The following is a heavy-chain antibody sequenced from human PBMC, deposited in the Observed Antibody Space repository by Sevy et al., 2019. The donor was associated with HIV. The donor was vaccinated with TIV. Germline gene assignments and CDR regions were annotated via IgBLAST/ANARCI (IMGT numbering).Heavy chain of an antibody. V-gene: IGHV4-39*01. CDR3: ARHLHFYGIDV. CDR2: ISYSGNT. Sequence: SETLSLTCTVSGGPISSDSFLWGWIRQPPGEGLSWIGSISYSGNTYYDPSLKGRITVDLDTSKKQFSLELTSVTGADTATYYCARHLHFYGIDVWGPGTTVTVSS. J-gene: IGHJ6*02. D-gene: IGHD3-3*02. CDR1: GGPISSDSFL.